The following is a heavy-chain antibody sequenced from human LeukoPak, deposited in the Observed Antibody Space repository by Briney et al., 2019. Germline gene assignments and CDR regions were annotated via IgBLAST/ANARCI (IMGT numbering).Heavy chain of an antibody. V-gene: IGHV1-46*01. J-gene: IGHJ3*02. CDR1: GYTFTSYY. CDR3: ASWRDGFDI. CDR2: INPSVGST. Sequence: ASVEVSCKASGYTFTSYYMHWVRQAPGQGLEWMGIINPSVGSTSYAQKFQGRVTMTRDMSTSTVYMELSSLRSEDTAVYYCASWRDGFDIWGQGTMVTVSS.